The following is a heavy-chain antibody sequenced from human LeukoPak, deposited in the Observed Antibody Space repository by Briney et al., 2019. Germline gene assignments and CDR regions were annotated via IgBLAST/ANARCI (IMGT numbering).Heavy chain of an antibody. CDR2: INPNSGGT. CDR1: GYTFTGYY. J-gene: IGHJ4*02. D-gene: IGHD5-12*01. Sequence: GASVKVSCKASGYTFTGYYMLWVRQAPGQGLEWMGWINPNSGGTNYAQKFQGRVTMTRDTSISTAYMELNRLRSDDTVVYYCARSPSGYDYFDYWGQGTLVTVPS. V-gene: IGHV1-2*02. CDR3: ARSPSGYDYFDY.